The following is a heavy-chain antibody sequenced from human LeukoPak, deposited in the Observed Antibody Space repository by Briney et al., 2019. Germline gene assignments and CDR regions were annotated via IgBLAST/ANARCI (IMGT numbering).Heavy chain of an antibody. CDR3: ARGLNVDTAMVDAFDI. Sequence: GGTLRLSCAASGFTFSSYAMHWVRQAPGKGLEWVAVISYDGSNKYYADSVKGRFTISRDNSKNTLYLQMNSLRAEDTAVYYCARGLNVDTAMVDAFDIWGQGTMVTVSS. CDR1: GFTFSSYA. V-gene: IGHV3-30*04. CDR2: ISYDGSNK. J-gene: IGHJ3*02. D-gene: IGHD5-18*01.